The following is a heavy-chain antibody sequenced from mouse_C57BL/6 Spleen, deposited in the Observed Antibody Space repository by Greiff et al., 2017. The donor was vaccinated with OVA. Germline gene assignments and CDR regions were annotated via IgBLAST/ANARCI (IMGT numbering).Heavy chain of an antibody. D-gene: IGHD2-3*01. CDR3: TREKGYDGYYVGY. CDR2: IDPETGGT. V-gene: IGHV1-15*01. J-gene: IGHJ2*01. CDR1: GYTFTDYE. Sequence: VQVVESGAELVRPGASVTLSCKASGYTFTDYEMPWVKQTPVHGLEWIGAIDPETGGTAYNQKFKGKAILTADKSSSTAYMELRSLTSEDSAVYYCTREKGYDGYYVGYWGQGTTLTVSS.